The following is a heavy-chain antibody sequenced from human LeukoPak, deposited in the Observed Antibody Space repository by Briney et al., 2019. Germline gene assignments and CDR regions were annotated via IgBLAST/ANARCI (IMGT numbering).Heavy chain of an antibody. CDR3: ARDGDHCSSTSCLGY. V-gene: IGHV3-30-3*01. CDR2: ISYDGSNK. Sequence: GGSLRLSCAASGSTFSSYAMHWVRQAPGKGLEWVAVISYDGSNKYYADSVKGRFTISRDNSKNTLYLQMNSLRAEDTAVYYCARDGDHCSSTSCLGYWGQGTLVTVSS. CDR1: GSTFSSYA. J-gene: IGHJ4*02. D-gene: IGHD2-2*01.